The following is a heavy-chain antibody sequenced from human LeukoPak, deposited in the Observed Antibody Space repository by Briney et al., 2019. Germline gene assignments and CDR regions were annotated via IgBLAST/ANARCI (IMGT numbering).Heavy chain of an antibody. CDR3: ARHDFFGADAFDI. Sequence: PSETLSLTCTVSGDSINSGYYWGWIRQPPEKGLEWIGTINHSESTYYNPSLKSRVTISVDTSKNQFSLKLTSVLAADTAVYYCARHDFFGADAFDIWGQGTMVTVSS. J-gene: IGHJ3*02. D-gene: IGHD2-21*02. CDR1: GDSINSGYY. CDR2: INHSEST. V-gene: IGHV4-38-2*02.